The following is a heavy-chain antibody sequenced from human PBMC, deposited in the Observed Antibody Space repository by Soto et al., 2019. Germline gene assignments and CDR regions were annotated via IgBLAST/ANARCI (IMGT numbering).Heavy chain of an antibody. Sequence: EVQLVESGGGLVQPGGSLRLSCAASGFTFSSYEMNWVRQAPGKGLEWVSSISSSGSTIYYADSVKGRFTIPRDNPKNSLYLQMSSLRAEDTAVYYCARVGNPLDCWGQGTLVTVSS. D-gene: IGHD1-1*01. V-gene: IGHV3-48*03. CDR2: ISSSGSTI. J-gene: IGHJ4*02. CDR1: GFTFSSYE. CDR3: ARVGNPLDC.